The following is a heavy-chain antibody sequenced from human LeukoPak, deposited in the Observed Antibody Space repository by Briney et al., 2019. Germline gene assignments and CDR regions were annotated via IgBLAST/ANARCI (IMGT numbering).Heavy chain of an antibody. J-gene: IGHJ6*03. CDR1: GYTFTSYG. V-gene: IGHV1-18*01. CDR2: ISAYNGNT. Sequence: ASVKVSCKASGYTFTSYGISWVRQAPGQGLEWMGWISAYNGNTNYAQKLQGRVTMTTDTSTSTAYMELRSLRSEDTAVYYCARGIAAAGPYYYYYMDVWGKGTTVTASS. D-gene: IGHD6-13*01. CDR3: ARGIAAAGPYYYYYMDV.